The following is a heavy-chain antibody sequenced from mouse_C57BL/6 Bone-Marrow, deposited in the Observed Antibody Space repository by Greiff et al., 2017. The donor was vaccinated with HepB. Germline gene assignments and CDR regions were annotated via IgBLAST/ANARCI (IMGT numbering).Heavy chain of an antibody. Sequence: EVHLVESGGGLVQPGGSLSLSCVASGFTFTDYYMSWVRQPPGKALEWLGFIRNKANGYTTEYSASVKGRFTISRDNSQSILYLQMNALRAEDSATYYCARYPLITTVGDWYFDVWGTGTTVTVSS. J-gene: IGHJ1*03. D-gene: IGHD1-1*01. CDR2: IRNKANGYTT. CDR1: GFTFTDYY. V-gene: IGHV7-3*01. CDR3: ARYPLITTVGDWYFDV.